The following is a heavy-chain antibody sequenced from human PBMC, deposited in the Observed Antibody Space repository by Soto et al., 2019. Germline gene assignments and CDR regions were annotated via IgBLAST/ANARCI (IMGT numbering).Heavy chain of an antibody. CDR2: INHSGST. CDR3: ARGRLGAPTLDY. D-gene: IGHD1-26*01. CDR1: GGSFSGYY. Sequence: SETLSLTCAVYGGSFSGYYWSWIRQPPGKGLEWIGEINHSGSTNYNPSLKSRVTISVDTSKNQFSLKLSSVTAADTAVYYCARGRLGAPTLDYWGQGTLVTVSS. V-gene: IGHV4-34*01. J-gene: IGHJ4*02.